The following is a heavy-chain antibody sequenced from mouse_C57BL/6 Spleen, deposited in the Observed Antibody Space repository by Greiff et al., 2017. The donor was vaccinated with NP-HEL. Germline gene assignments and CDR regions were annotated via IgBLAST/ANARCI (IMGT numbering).Heavy chain of an antibody. Sequence: QVQLQQSGAELVMPGASVKLSCKASGYTFTSYWMHWVKQRPGQGLEWIGEIDPSDSYTNYNQKFKGQSTLTVDKSSSTAYMQLSSLTSEDSAVYYCASYGNYVGAYWGQGTLVTVSA. CDR1: GYTFTSYW. D-gene: IGHD2-1*01. CDR2: IDPSDSYT. V-gene: IGHV1-69*01. CDR3: ASYGNYVGAY. J-gene: IGHJ3*01.